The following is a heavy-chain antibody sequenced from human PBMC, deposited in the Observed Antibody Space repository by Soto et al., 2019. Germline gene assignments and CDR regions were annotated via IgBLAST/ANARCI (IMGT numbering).Heavy chain of an antibody. D-gene: IGHD6-13*01. V-gene: IGHV4-4*02. CDR2: VYHGGST. CDR1: SGSITSSNW. CDR3: ASHLIMPGTRGFDY. J-gene: IGHJ4*02. Sequence: QVQLQESGPGLVKPSGTLSLTCAISSGSITSSNWWSWVRQPPGKGLEWIGEVYHGGSTNYNPSLKSRLTISVDRSQNQFSLRLNSVTAADTAVYFCASHLIMPGTRGFDYWGQGSRVTVSS.